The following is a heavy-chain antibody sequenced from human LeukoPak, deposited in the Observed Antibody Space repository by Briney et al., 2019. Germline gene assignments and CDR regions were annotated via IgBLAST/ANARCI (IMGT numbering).Heavy chain of an antibody. Sequence: PSETLSLTCAVYGGSFSGYYWSWIRQPPGKGLEWIGEINHSGSTNYNPSLKSRVTISVDTSKNQFSLKLSSVTAADTAVYYCARLIGSRPKGYYYYYYMDVWGKGTTVTISS. CDR1: GGSFSGYY. V-gene: IGHV4-34*01. CDR2: INHSGST. D-gene: IGHD3-16*01. J-gene: IGHJ6*03. CDR3: ARLIGSRPKGYYYYYYMDV.